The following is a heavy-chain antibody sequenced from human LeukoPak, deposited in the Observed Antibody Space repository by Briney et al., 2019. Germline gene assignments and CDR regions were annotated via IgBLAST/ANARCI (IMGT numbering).Heavy chain of an antibody. D-gene: IGHD5-12*01. CDR2: INHSGST. CDR1: GGSFSGYY. CDR3: AGERDSGSLYYYYYYYMDV. J-gene: IGHJ6*03. V-gene: IGHV4-34*01. Sequence: SETLSLTCAVYGGSFSGYYWSWIRQPPGKGLEWIGEINHSGSTNYNPSLKSRVTISVDTSKNQFSLKLSSVTAADTAVYYCAGERDSGSLYYYYYYYMDVWGKGTTVTVSS.